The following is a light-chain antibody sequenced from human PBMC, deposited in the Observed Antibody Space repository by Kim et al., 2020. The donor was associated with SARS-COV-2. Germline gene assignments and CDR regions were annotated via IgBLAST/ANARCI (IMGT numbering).Light chain of an antibody. CDR3: QQRSNWPGT. CDR1: QSVSSN. V-gene: IGKV3-11*01. CDR2: DAS. J-gene: IGKJ1*01. Sequence: EIVMTQSPATLSVSPGERATLSCRASQSVSSNLAWYQQKPGQAPRLLISDASNRATGIPTRFSGRGSGTDFTLTISSLEPEDFAVYYCQQRSNWPGTFGQGTKVDIK.